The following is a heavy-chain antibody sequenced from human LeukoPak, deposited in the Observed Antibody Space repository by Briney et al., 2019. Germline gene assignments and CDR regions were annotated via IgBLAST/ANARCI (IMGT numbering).Heavy chain of an antibody. V-gene: IGHV4-30-4*01. CDR1: GGSISSGDYY. CDR3: GGAAGGDAFDI. CDR2: ISYTGNT. J-gene: IGHJ3*02. Sequence: SETLSLTCTVSGGSISSGDYYWSWIRQPPGKGLEWIGNISYTGNTYYNPSLRSRVTISVDTSKNQFSLKLSSLTAADTAVYFWGGAAGGDAFDIWGQGTMVTVSS. D-gene: IGHD6-13*01.